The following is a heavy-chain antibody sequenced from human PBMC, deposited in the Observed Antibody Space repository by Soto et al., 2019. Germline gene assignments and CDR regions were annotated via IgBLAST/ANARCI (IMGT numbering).Heavy chain of an antibody. CDR3: ARDRSSSADAFDI. CDR1: GFTFSSYG. CDR2: TWYDGSNK. J-gene: IGHJ3*02. V-gene: IGHV3-33*01. D-gene: IGHD6-6*01. Sequence: GGSLRLSCAASGFTFSSYGMHWVRQAPGKGLEWVAVTWYDGSNKYYADSVKGRFTISRDNSKNTLYLQMNSLRAEDTAVYYCARDRSSSADAFDIWGQGTMVTVSS.